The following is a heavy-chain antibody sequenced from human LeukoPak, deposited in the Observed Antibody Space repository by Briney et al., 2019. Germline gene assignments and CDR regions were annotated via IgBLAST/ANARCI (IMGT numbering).Heavy chain of an antibody. V-gene: IGHV3-23*01. CDR3: AKTSGYDSLRYYFDY. J-gene: IGHJ4*02. Sequence: GGSLRLSCAASGFTFSSYAMSWVRQAPGKGLEWVSAISGSGGSTYYADSVKGRFTISRDNSKNTLYLQMNGLRAEDTAVYYCAKTSGYDSLRYYFDYWGQGTLVTVSS. D-gene: IGHD5-12*01. CDR2: ISGSGGST. CDR1: GFTFSSYA.